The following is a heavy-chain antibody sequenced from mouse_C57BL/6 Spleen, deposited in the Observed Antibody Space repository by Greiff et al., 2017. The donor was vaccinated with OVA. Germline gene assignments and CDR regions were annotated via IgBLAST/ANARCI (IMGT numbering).Heavy chain of an antibody. Sequence: VQLQQSGAELARPGALVKLSCKASGYTFTSYGISWVKQRTGQGLEWIGEIYPRSGNTYYNEKFKGKATLTADKSSSTAYMELRSLTSEDSAVYFCARSLIYYDYDGFAYWGQGTLVTVSA. V-gene: IGHV1-81*01. CDR3: ARSLIYYDYDGFAY. CDR2: IYPRSGNT. J-gene: IGHJ3*01. D-gene: IGHD2-4*01. CDR1: GYTFTSYG.